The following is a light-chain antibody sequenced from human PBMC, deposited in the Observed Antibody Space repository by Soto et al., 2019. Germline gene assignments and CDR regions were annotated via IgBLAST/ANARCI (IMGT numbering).Light chain of an antibody. CDR2: AAS. Sequence: PITQSPSFLSASFGARVPLTFPASQGISSWLAWYQQKPGKAPNLLIYAASSLHSGVPSRFSGSGSGTDFTLTISSLQPEDFATYYCQQANSFPLTFGGGTKVDIK. CDR1: QGISSW. J-gene: IGKJ4*01. CDR3: QQANSFPLT. V-gene: IGKV1-12*01.